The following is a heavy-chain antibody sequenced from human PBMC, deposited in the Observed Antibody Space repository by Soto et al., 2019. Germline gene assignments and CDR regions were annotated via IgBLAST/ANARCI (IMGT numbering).Heavy chain of an antibody. V-gene: IGHV3-21*01. CDR3: AREGSVAAPMNFQH. CDR1: GFTFSSYS. CDR2: ISSSSSYT. J-gene: IGHJ1*01. D-gene: IGHD6-13*01. Sequence: GGSLRLSCAASGFTFSSYSMNWVRQAPGKGLEWVSSISSSSSYTYYADSVKGRFTISRDNAKNSLYLQMNSLRAEDTAVYYCAREGSVAAPMNFQHWGQGTLVTVSS.